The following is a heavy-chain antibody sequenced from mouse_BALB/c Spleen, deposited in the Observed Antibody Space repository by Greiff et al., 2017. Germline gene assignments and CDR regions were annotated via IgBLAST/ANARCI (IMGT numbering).Heavy chain of an antibody. D-gene: IGHD1-1*01. J-gene: IGHJ4*01. Sequence: VQLQQSGPELVKPGASVKISCKASGYSFTGYFMNWVMQSHGKSLEWIGRINPYNGGTSYNQKFKGKATLTVDKSSSTAYMELLSLTSEDSAVYYCARGDYYGSSYRYYYAMDYWGQGTSVTVSS. V-gene: IGHV1-20*01. CDR1: GYSFTGYF. CDR3: ARGDYYGSSYRYYYAMDY. CDR2: INPYNGGT.